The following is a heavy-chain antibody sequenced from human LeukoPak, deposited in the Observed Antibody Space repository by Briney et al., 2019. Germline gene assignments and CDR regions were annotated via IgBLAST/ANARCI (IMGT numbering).Heavy chain of an antibody. Sequence: GGSLRLSCAASGFTFSSYSMNWVRQAPGKGLEWVSYISSSSSTIYYADSVKGRFTISRDNAKNSLYLQMNSLRAEDTAVYYCAKDRMATILEYYYYYYMDVWGKGTTVTVSS. D-gene: IGHD5-24*01. CDR2: ISSSSSTI. J-gene: IGHJ6*03. V-gene: IGHV3-48*01. CDR3: AKDRMATILEYYYYYYMDV. CDR1: GFTFSSYS.